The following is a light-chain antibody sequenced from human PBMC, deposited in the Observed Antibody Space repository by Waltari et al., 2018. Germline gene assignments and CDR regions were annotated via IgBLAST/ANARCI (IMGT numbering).Light chain of an antibody. J-gene: IGLJ2*01. CDR1: KLGSDN. Sequence: SVSVSPGQTATITCGGEKLGSDNVHWYQQKPTQAPVVVIFYDSERPSGIPERFSGSKSGNTATLTISGVEAGDEADYYCQVWDINSDHWIFGGGTRLTVL. CDR3: QVWDINSDHWI. CDR2: YDS. V-gene: IGLV3-21*01.